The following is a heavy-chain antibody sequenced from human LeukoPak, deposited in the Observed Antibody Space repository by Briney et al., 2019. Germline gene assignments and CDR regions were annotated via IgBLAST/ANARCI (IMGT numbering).Heavy chain of an antibody. V-gene: IGHV3-30*18. Sequence: GGSLRLSCAASGFTFSSYGMHWVRQAPGKGLEWVAVISYDGSNKYYADSVKGRFTISRDNSKNTLYLQMNSLRAEDTAVYYCVKDRDLRATNWFDPWGQGTLVTVSS. J-gene: IGHJ5*02. CDR1: GFTFSSYG. D-gene: IGHD1-26*01. CDR3: VKDRDLRATNWFDP. CDR2: ISYDGSNK.